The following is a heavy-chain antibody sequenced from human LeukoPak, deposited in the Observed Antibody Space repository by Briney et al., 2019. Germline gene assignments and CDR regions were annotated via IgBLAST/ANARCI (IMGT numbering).Heavy chain of an antibody. Sequence: SSETLSLTCSVSDGSINTISDYWGWVRQPPGKGLEWIGSVYYTGSTYYNAPFKSRVTISIDTSKNQFSLSLSAVTAADTAMYYCARAARRLLWFGDPPGYFDYWGQGTLVTVSS. J-gene: IGHJ4*02. V-gene: IGHV4-39*07. CDR1: DGSINTISDY. D-gene: IGHD3-10*01. CDR2: VYYTGST. CDR3: ARAARRLLWFGDPPGYFDY.